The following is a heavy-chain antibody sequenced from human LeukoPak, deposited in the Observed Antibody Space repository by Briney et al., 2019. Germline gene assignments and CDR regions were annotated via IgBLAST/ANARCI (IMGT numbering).Heavy chain of an antibody. CDR1: GFTFSSYS. Sequence: GGSLRLSCAVSGFTFSSYSMNWVRQAPGKGMEWVSSISSSSSYIYYADSVKGRFTISRDNAKNSLYLQMNSLRAEDTAVYYCARDQYRYGIDYWGQGTLVTASS. J-gene: IGHJ4*02. CDR2: ISSSSSYI. V-gene: IGHV3-21*01. CDR3: ARDQYRYGIDY. D-gene: IGHD5-18*01.